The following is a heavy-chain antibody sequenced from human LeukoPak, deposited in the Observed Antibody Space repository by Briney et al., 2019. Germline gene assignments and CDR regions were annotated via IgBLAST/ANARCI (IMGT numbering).Heavy chain of an antibody. CDR2: IRSISSYI. J-gene: IGHJ3*02. CDR3: ARDPSGTYYPRVSGALDI. Sequence: GGSLRLSCAASGFTFSSYSMNCVRQAPGKGLEWVSSIRSISSYIYYADSVKGRFTVSRDNAKNSLYLQMDSLRAEDTAVYYCARDPSGTYYPRVSGALDIWGQGTMVTVSS. V-gene: IGHV3-21*01. D-gene: IGHD1-26*01. CDR1: GFTFSSYS.